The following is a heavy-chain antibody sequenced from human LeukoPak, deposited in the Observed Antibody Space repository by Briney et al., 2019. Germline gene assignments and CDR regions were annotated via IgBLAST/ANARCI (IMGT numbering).Heavy chain of an antibody. CDR1: GYTFSSYT. V-gene: IGHV1-3*01. CDR2: INAGNGNT. D-gene: IGHD6-13*01. Sequence: ASVKVSCKASGYTFSSYTMNWVRQAPGQRLEWMGWINAGNGNTKYSQKFQGRVTITRDTSASTAYMELSSLRSEDTAVYYCARNPGGSSSWYEYYYYGMDVWGQGTTVTVSS. J-gene: IGHJ6*02. CDR3: ARNPGGSSSWYEYYYYGMDV.